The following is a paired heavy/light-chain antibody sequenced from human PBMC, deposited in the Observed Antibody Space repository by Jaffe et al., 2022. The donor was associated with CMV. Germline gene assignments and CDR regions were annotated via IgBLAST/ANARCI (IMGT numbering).Light chain of an antibody. V-gene: IGKV3-20*01. Sequence: EIVLTQSPGTLSLSPGERATLSCRASQSVSSTYLAWYQQKPGQAPRLLIFDASSRATGIPDRFSGSGSGTDFTLTISRLEPEDFAVYYCQQYGSSPRTFGQGTKVEIK. CDR1: QSVSSTY. CDR3: QQYGSSPRT. J-gene: IGKJ1*01. CDR2: DAS.
Heavy chain of an antibody. V-gene: IGHV3-11*01. D-gene: IGHD3-10*01. J-gene: IGHJ4*02. Sequence: QVQLVESGGGLVKPGGSLRLSCAASGFSFSNYYLNWIRQAPGKGLEWVSYISSRGYTIDYADSVKGRFTISRDNAKNSLYLQMNSLRAEDTAVYYCAREGNYFDYWGQGTQVTVSS. CDR1: GFSFSNYY. CDR2: ISSRGYTI. CDR3: AREGNYFDY.